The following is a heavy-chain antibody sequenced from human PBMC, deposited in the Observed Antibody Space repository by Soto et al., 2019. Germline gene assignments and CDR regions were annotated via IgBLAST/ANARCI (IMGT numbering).Heavy chain of an antibody. V-gene: IGHV4-34*12. CDR1: GGSFSDYY. CDR2: IIQSGST. CDR3: ARAFGGKGRGSHWGSSWRSVKWGCSWPTKKWGRCYFDS. J-gene: IGHJ4*02. Sequence: LETLSLTCAVYGGSFSDYYWSWIRQTPGKGLEWIGQIIQSGSTDYTPSLQSRVTISIDTSKNQFSLKLTSVAAADTAVYYCARAFGGKGRGSHWGSSWRSVKWGCSWPTKKWGRCYFDSWGQGTPVTVSS. D-gene: IGHD6-13*01.